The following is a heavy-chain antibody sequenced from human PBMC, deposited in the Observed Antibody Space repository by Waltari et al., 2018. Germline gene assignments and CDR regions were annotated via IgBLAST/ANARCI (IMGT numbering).Heavy chain of an antibody. CDR3: ARLVVGDSSGYYYPY. D-gene: IGHD3-22*01. CDR2: IYYSGST. J-gene: IGHJ4*02. V-gene: IGHV4-39*07. Sequence: QLQLQESGPGLVKPSETLSLTCTVSGGSISSSSYYWGWIRQPPGKGLEWIGSIYYSGSTYYNPSLKSRVTISVDTSKNQFSLKLSSVTAADTAVYYCARLVVGDSSGYYYPYWGQGTLVTVSS. CDR1: GGSISSSSYY.